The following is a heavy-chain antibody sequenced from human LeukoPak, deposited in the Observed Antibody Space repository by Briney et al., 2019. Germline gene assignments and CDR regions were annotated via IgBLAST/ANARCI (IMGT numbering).Heavy chain of an antibody. J-gene: IGHJ4*02. CDR3: ARIDFWSGYYHFDY. CDR2: IIPILGIA. Sequence: ASVKVSCKASGGTFSSYAISWVRQAPGQGLEWMGRIIPILGIANYAQKFQGRVTVTADKSTSTAYMELSSLRSEDTAVYYCARIDFWSGYYHFDYWGQGTLVTVSS. V-gene: IGHV1-69*04. D-gene: IGHD3-3*01. CDR1: GGTFSSYA.